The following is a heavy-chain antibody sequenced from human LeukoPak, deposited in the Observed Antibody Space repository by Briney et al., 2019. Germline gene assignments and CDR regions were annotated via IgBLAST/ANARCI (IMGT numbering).Heavy chain of an antibody. J-gene: IGHJ4*02. Sequence: PGRSLRLSCAASGFTFDDYAMHWVRQAPGKGLEWVSGISWNSGSIGYADSVKGRFTISRDNAKNSLYLQMNSLRAEDTAVYYCAKEAYYDLWSGYYKGGLDSWGPGTPVTVSS. D-gene: IGHD3-3*01. CDR2: ISWNSGSI. V-gene: IGHV3-9*01. CDR1: GFTFDDYA. CDR3: AKEAYYDLWSGYYKGGLDS.